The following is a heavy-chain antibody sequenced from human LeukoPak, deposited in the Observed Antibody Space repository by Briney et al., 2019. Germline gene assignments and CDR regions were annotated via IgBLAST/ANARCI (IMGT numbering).Heavy chain of an antibody. J-gene: IGHJ3*02. CDR2: IYSGGST. V-gene: IGHV3-53*01. Sequence: GGSLRLSCAASGFTVSSNYMSWVRQAPGKGLEWVSVIYSGGSTYYADSVKGRFTISRDNSKNTLYLQMNSLRAEDTAVYYCARLICGGGYCGGVGAFDIWGQGTMVTVSS. CDR1: GFTVSSNY. D-gene: IGHD2-21*02. CDR3: ARLICGGGYCGGVGAFDI.